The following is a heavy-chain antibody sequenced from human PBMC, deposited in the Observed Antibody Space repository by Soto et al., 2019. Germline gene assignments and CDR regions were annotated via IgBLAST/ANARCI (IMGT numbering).Heavy chain of an antibody. J-gene: IGHJ3*02. CDR1: GFTFSSYA. CDR3: ARAGRDDYGDYDAFDI. Sequence: GGSLRLSCAASGFTFSSYAMHWVRQAPGKGLEWVSAIGTAGDTYYPGSVKGRFTISRENAKNSLYLQMNSLRAGDTAVYYCARAGRDDYGDYDAFDIWGQGTMVTVSS. V-gene: IGHV3-13*01. CDR2: IGTAGDT. D-gene: IGHD4-17*01.